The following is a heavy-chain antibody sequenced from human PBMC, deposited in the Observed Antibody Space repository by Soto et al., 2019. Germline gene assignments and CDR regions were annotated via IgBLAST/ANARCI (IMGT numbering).Heavy chain of an antibody. J-gene: IGHJ4*02. CDR3: ARVARETAFDD. CDR2: MHYRGRT. CDR1: GASVSSDRYY. V-gene: IGHV4-61*01. Sequence: QVQLQESGPGLVNPSETLSLACTVSGASVSSDRYYWSWIRQPPGKGLEWIGYMHYRGRTEYSPSLKSRVTTSLDTSKNQFSLKVTSVTAADTAVYYCARVARETAFDDWGQGALVTVSS.